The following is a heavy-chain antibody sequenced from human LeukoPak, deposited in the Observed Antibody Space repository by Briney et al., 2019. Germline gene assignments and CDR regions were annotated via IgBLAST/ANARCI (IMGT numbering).Heavy chain of an antibody. CDR1: GFTFSDYY. CDR3: ARAAEYYYDSSGYYFVDP. Sequence: GGSLRLSCAASGFTFSDYYMSWIRQAPGKGLEWVSYISSSGSTIYYADSVKGRFTISRDNAKNSLYLQMNSLRAEDTAVYYCARAAEYYYDSSGYYFVDPWGQGTLVTVS. V-gene: IGHV3-11*04. J-gene: IGHJ5*02. D-gene: IGHD3-22*01. CDR2: ISSSGSTI.